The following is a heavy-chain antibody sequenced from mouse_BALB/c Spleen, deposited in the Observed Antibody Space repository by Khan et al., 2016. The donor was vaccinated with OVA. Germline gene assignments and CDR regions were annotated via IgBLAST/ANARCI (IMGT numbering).Heavy chain of an antibody. CDR3: ARQPYYHYNIMDY. Sequence: QVQLKQSGPGLVAPSQSLSITCTISGFSLTNYGVHWVRQPPGKGLEWLVVIWNDGSTTYNSALKSRLTISKDNSKSQVFLKMNSHQTDDTAMYFCARQPYYHYNIMDYWGQGTSVTVSS. V-gene: IGHV2-6-1*01. CDR2: IWNDGST. J-gene: IGHJ4*01. CDR1: GFSLTNYG. D-gene: IGHD2-10*01.